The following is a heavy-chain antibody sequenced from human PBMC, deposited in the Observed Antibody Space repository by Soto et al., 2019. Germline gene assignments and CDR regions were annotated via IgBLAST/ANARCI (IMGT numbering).Heavy chain of an antibody. J-gene: IGHJ4*02. CDR1: GFTVSSNY. Sequence: GGSLRLSCAASGFTVSSNYMSWVRQAPGKGLEWVSVIYSGGSTYYADSVKGRFTISRDNSKNTLYLQMNSLGAEDTAVYYCARDMWSTSSSALRDYWGQGTLVTVSS. V-gene: IGHV3-53*01. D-gene: IGHD2-2*01. CDR2: IYSGGST. CDR3: ARDMWSTSSSALRDY.